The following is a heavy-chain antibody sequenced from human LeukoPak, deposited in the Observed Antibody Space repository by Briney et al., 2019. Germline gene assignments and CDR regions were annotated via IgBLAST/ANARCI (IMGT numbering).Heavy chain of an antibody. Sequence: GASVKVTRKASGYTFTSYAMHWVRQAPGQRLEWMGWINAGNGNTKYSQEFQGRVTITRDTSASTAYMELSSLRSVDMAVYYCAREGSYSSSWYNWFDPWGQGTLVTVSS. J-gene: IGHJ5*02. D-gene: IGHD6-13*01. CDR3: AREGSYSSSWYNWFDP. CDR2: INAGNGNT. CDR1: GYTFTSYA. V-gene: IGHV1-3*03.